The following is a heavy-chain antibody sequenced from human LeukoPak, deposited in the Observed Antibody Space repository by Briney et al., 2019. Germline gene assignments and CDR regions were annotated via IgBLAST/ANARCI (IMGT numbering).Heavy chain of an antibody. Sequence: GGSLRLSCAAPGFTFSSYGMHWVRQAPGKGLEWVAVISYDGSNKYYADSVKGRFTISRDNSKNTLYLQMNSLRAEDTAVYYCANLDSSELDYWGQGTLVTVSS. CDR2: ISYDGSNK. CDR3: ANLDSSELDY. CDR1: GFTFSSYG. D-gene: IGHD3-22*01. J-gene: IGHJ4*02. V-gene: IGHV3-30*18.